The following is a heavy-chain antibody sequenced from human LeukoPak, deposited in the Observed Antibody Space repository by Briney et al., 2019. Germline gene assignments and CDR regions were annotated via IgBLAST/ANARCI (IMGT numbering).Heavy chain of an antibody. Sequence: GGSLRLSCAASGFTFSSYGMSWVRQAPGKGLEWVAFIRYDGSNKYYADSVKGRFTISRDNSKNTLYLQMNSLRAEDTAVYYCAKEKYYYDSSGPFDYWGQGTLVTVSS. CDR1: GFTFSSYG. D-gene: IGHD3-22*01. CDR3: AKEKYYYDSSGPFDY. V-gene: IGHV3-30*02. J-gene: IGHJ4*02. CDR2: IRYDGSNK.